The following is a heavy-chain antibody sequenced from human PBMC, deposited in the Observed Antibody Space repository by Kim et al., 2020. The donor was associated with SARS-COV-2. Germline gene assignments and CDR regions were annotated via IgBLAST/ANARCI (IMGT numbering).Heavy chain of an antibody. D-gene: IGHD3-10*01. Sequence: GGSLRLSCEASGFSFNRPAMAWVRQAPGKGLEWVSGLGGSGENKYYADSVKGRFTISRDSSTNTLYLQVSSLRVEDTAIYYCAKLKTMLQGVNYFDSWGQGTLVTVSA. J-gene: IGHJ4*02. CDR3: AKLKTMLQGVNYFDS. V-gene: IGHV3-23*01. CDR2: LGGSGENK. CDR1: GFSFNRPA.